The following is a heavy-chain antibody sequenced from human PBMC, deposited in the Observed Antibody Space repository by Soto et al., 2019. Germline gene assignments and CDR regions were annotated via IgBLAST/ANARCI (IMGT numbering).Heavy chain of an antibody. V-gene: IGHV4-59*08. CDR2: IYYSGST. CDR3: ARHASSTYYDILTGYYDY. D-gene: IGHD3-9*01. J-gene: IGHJ4*02. Sequence: SETLSLTCTVSGGSISSYYWSWIRQPPGKGLEWIGYIYYSGSTNYNPSLKSRVTISVDTSKNQFSLKLSSVTAADTAVYYCARHASSTYYDILTGYYDYWGQGTLVTVSS. CDR1: GGSISSYY.